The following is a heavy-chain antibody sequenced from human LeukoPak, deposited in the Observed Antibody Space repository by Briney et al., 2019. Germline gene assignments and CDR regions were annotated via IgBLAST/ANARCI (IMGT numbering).Heavy chain of an antibody. D-gene: IGHD5-18*01. CDR3: AREYRAFDY. Sequence: PSETLSLTCTVSGGSNSSYYWSWIRQPPGKGLEWIGYIYYSGSTNYNPSLKSRVTISVDTSKNQFSLKLSSVTAADTAVYYCAREYRAFDYWGQGTLVTVSS. CDR2: IYYSGST. CDR1: GGSNSSYY. J-gene: IGHJ4*02. V-gene: IGHV4-59*01.